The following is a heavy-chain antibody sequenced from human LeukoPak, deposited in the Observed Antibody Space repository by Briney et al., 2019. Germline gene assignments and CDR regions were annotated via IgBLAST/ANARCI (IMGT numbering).Heavy chain of an antibody. CDR2: LYPGDSDT. V-gene: IGHV5-51*01. J-gene: IGHJ5*02. CDR3: ARRTGGIFGVVTDGWFDP. D-gene: IGHD3-3*01. Sequence: VESLNISCHGSGYRLTRYWIGWVRQMPAPSLEWMGILYPGDSDTRYSPSFQGQVTISADKSISTAYLQWSSLKASDTAMYYCARRTGGIFGVVTDGWFDPWGQGTLVTVSS. CDR1: GYRLTRYW.